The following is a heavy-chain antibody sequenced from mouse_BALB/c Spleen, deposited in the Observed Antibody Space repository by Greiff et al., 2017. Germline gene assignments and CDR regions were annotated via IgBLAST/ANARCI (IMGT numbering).Heavy chain of an antibody. CDR1: GFNIKDYY. D-gene: IGHD2-3*01. CDR2: IDPANGNT. CDR3: ASWLLFMDY. Sequence: VQLQQSGAELVRSGASVKLSCTASGFNIKDYYMHWVKQRPEQGLEWIGRIDPANGNTKYDPKFQGKATITADTSSNTAYLQLSSLTSEDTAVYYCASWLLFMDYWGQGTSVTVSS. J-gene: IGHJ4*01. V-gene: IGHV14-3*02.